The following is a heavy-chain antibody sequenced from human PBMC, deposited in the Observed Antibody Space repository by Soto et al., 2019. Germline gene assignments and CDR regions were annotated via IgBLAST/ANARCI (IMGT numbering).Heavy chain of an antibody. CDR3: ARLPKGSLVTA. CDR1: GFRFSDHS. CDR2: ISSSSDNI. D-gene: IGHD2-21*02. Sequence: PGGSLRLSGVASGFRFSDHSMTWVRQSPGKGLQWIAYISSSSDNIYYAESVRGRFTVSRDNAKNALFLEMNSLRDDDTATYYCARLPKGSLVTAWGQGTRVTVSS. V-gene: IGHV3-48*02. J-gene: IGHJ4*02.